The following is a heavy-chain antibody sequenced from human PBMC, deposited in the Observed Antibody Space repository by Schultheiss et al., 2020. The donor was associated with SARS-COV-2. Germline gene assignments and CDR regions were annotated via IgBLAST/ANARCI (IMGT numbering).Heavy chain of an antibody. V-gene: IGHV4-61*02. Sequence: SQTLSLTCSVSGASTSIVSYYWAWVRQPAGKGLEWIGRIYSSGSTDYDPSLKSRVTISVDTSKNQFSLKLSSVTAADTAVYYCAREFRYGMDVWGLGTAVTVSS. CDR2: IYSSGST. CDR1: GASTSIVSYY. J-gene: IGHJ6*02. CDR3: AREFRYGMDV.